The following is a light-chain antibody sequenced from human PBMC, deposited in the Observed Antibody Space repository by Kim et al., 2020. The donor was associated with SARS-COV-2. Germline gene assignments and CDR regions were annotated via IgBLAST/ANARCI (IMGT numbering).Light chain of an antibody. J-gene: IGKJ2*01. CDR3: LQGTHWPKT. CDR2: NFS. V-gene: IGKV2-30*02. CDR1: QSLVRSNGYIW. Sequence: DVAMTQSPLSLSVTLGQSASISCRSSQSLVRSNGYIWLSWFHQRPGQSPRRLIHNFSKRDSGVPDRFSGSGSGTDFTLKISRVEAEDVGIYYCLQGTHWPKTFGQGTKLEIK.